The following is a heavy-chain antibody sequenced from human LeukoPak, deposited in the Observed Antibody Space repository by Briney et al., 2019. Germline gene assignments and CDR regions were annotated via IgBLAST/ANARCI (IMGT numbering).Heavy chain of an antibody. Sequence: SETLSLTCTVSGGSISSSSYYWGWIRQPPGKGLEWIGSIYYSGSTYYNPSLKSRVTISVDKSKNQLSLKLSSVTAADTAVYYCASGFGGSGWYSYWGQGTLVTVSS. D-gene: IGHD6-19*01. V-gene: IGHV4-39*07. CDR1: GGSISSSSYY. J-gene: IGHJ4*02. CDR3: ASGFGGSGWYSY. CDR2: IYYSGST.